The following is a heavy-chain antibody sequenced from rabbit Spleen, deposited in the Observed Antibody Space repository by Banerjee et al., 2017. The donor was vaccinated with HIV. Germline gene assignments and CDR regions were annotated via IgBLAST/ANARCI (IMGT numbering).Heavy chain of an antibody. V-gene: IGHV1S45*01. J-gene: IGHJ4*01. CDR2: INTATGKA. Sequence: QEQLEESGGGLVKPEGSLTVTCKASGFSFSDRDVMCWVRQAPGKGLEWIACINTATGKAVYASWAKGRFTISRTSSTTVTLQMTSLTVADTATYFCATYVDYDGDFNLWGQGTLVTVS. CDR3: ATYVDYDGDFNL. D-gene: IGHD2-1*01. CDR1: GFSFSDRDV.